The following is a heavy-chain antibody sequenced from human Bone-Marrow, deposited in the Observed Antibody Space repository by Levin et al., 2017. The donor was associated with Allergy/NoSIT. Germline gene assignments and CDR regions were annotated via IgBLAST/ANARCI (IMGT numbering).Heavy chain of an antibody. V-gene: IGHV3-7*01. D-gene: IGHD1-26*01. CDR2: IKQDESEK. Sequence: GGSLRLSCAASGFTFSNYWMSWVRQAPGKGLEWVANIKQDESEKYYMDSVKGRFTISRDNAKNSLYLQMNSLRAEDTAVYYCARDKVVGATYFDYWGLGTLVTVSS. J-gene: IGHJ4*02. CDR1: GFTFSNYW. CDR3: ARDKVVGATYFDY.